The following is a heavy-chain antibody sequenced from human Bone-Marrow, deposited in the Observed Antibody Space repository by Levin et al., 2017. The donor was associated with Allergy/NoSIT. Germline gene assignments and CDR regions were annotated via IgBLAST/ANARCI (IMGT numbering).Heavy chain of an antibody. CDR1: GFTFSSYS. Sequence: GGSLRLSCAASGFTFSSYSMNWVRQAPGKGLEWVSSISSSSSYIYYADSVKGRFTISRDNAKNSLYLQINSLRAEDTAVYYCERECSGGSCYARGGKDAFDIWGQGTMVTVSS. CDR3: ERECSGGSCYARGGKDAFDI. CDR2: ISSSSSYI. J-gene: IGHJ3*02. D-gene: IGHD2-15*01. V-gene: IGHV3-21*01.